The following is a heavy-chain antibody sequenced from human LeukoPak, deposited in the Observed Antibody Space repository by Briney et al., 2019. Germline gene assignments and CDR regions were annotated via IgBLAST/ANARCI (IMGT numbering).Heavy chain of an antibody. V-gene: IGHV4-39*01. CDR2: MYYSGTT. D-gene: IGHD5-24*01. Sequence: PSETLSLTCSVSGGSISSFTTHYWGWIRQPPGKGLEWIGSMYYSGTTYYNPSLESRLTISVDTSKNQFSLNLSSVTAADTAVYYCVRQGDQSIHDAFDAWGQGTMVTVSS. CDR1: GGSISSFTTHY. CDR3: VRQGDQSIHDAFDA. J-gene: IGHJ3*01.